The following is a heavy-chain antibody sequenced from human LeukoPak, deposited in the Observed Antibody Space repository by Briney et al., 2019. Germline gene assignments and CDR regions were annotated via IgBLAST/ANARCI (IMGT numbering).Heavy chain of an antibody. J-gene: IGHJ6*03. CDR1: GFTFSSYS. Sequence: PGGSLRLSCAASGFTFSSYSMNWVRQAPGKGLEWVSSISSSSSYIYYADSVKGRFTISRDNAKNSLYLQMNSLRAEDTALYYCAKDRHGDYGNYMDVWGKGTTVTISS. D-gene: IGHD4-17*01. CDR3: AKDRHGDYGNYMDV. V-gene: IGHV3-21*04. CDR2: ISSSSSYI.